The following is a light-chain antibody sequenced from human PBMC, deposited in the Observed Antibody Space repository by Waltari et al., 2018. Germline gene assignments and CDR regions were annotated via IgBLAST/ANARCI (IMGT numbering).Light chain of an antibody. CDR3: QQRTNWPS. J-gene: IGKJ3*01. V-gene: IGKV3-11*01. CDR2: DAS. Sequence: IVLTQSPATLSLSPGERATLSCRASQGISSFLAWYQQKPGQAPRLLVYDASNRATGIPDRFSGSGSGADFTLTISSLEPEDFAVYYCQQRTNWPSFG. CDR1: QGISSF.